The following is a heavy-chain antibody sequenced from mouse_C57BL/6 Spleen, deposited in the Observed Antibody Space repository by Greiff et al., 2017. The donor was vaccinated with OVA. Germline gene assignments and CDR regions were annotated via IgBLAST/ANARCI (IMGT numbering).Heavy chain of an antibody. V-gene: IGHV1-54*01. Sequence: QVQLQQSGAELVRPGTSVKVSCKASGYAFTNYLIEWVKQRPGQGLEWIGVINPGSGGTNYNEKFKGKATLPADKSSSTAYMQLSSLTSEDSAVYFCARRDYYGSSYWYFDVWGTGTTVTVSS. CDR1: GYAFTNYL. D-gene: IGHD1-1*01. CDR2: INPGSGGT. CDR3: ARRDYYGSSYWYFDV. J-gene: IGHJ1*03.